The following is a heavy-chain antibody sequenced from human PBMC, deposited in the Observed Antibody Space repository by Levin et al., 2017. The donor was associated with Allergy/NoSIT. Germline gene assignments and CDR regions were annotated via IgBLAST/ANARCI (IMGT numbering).Heavy chain of an antibody. D-gene: IGHD3-22*01. V-gene: IGHV1-69*13. CDR2: IIPLFGTA. J-gene: IGHJ4*02. Sequence: SVKVSCKTSGGALSSYAISWVRQAPGQGLEWMGGIIPLFGTANYAQKFQGRVTITADESTSTAYMELSSLRSEDTAVYYCARDLDSSGTYLAYWGQGTLVTVSS. CDR3: ARDLDSSGTYLAY. CDR1: GGALSSYA.